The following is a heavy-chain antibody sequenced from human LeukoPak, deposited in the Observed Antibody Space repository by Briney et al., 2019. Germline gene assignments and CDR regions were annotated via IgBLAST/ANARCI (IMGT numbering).Heavy chain of an antibody. V-gene: IGHV3-30*02. CDR2: IRYDGSNK. CDR3: AKAIHSSSSGVVDY. D-gene: IGHD6-6*01. J-gene: IGHJ4*02. Sequence: GGSLRLSCAASGFTFSNYAMHWVRQALGKGLEWVTFIRYDGSNKYYAESVKGRFTISRDNSKNTLYLQMSSLRAEDTAVYYCAKAIHSSSSGVVDYWGQGTLVTVSS. CDR1: GFTFSNYA.